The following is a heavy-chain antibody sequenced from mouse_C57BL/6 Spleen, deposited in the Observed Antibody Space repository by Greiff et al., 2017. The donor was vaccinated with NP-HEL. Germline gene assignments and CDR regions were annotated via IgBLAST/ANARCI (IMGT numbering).Heavy chain of an antibody. CDR1: GYAFSSYW. J-gene: IGHJ4*01. CDR3: ARDGNYAAYYAMDY. Sequence: VQLQQSGAELVKPGASVKISCKASGYAFSSYWMNWVKQRPGKGLEWIGQIYPGDGDTNYNGKFKGKATLTADKSSSTAYMQLSSLTSEDSAVYFCARDGNYAAYYAMDYWGQGTSVTVSS. CDR2: IYPGDGDT. D-gene: IGHD2-1*01. V-gene: IGHV1-80*01.